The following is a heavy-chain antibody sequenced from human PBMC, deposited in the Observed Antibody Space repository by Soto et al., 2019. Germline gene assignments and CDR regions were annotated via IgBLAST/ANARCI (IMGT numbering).Heavy chain of an antibody. V-gene: IGHV1-2*02. D-gene: IGHD3-10*01. CDR3: AREVTHYGSGSYYLDP. J-gene: IGHJ5*02. Sequence: ASLKGCCKLLGYTFTGYYMLWVHQAPGQGLEWMGWINPNSGGTNYAQKCQGRVTITRDPSISTAYMELSRLRSDDTAVYYCAREVTHYGSGSYYLDPWGEVTQVTDPS. CDR1: GYTFTGYY. CDR2: INPNSGGT.